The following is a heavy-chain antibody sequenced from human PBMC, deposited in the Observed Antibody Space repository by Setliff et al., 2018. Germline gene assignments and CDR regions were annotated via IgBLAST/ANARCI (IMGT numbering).Heavy chain of an antibody. V-gene: IGHV4-34*01. J-gene: IGHJ5*01. CDR1: GGSFSGYY. D-gene: IGHD2-15*01. CDR2: INHTGST. CDR3: ARARYCSGGRCYWTWLDS. Sequence: SETLSLTCAVYGGSFSGYYWSWIRQPPGKGLEWIGEINHTGSTNYSPSLKSRVTISVDTSKNQFSLKLTSVTAADTAVYYCARARYCSGGRCYWTWLDSWAQGTLVTVPS.